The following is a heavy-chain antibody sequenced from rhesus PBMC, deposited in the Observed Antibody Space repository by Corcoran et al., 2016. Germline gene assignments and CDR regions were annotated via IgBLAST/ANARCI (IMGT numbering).Heavy chain of an antibody. CDR2: VNTVYGEK. V-gene: IGHV1-156*01. Sequence: EVQPVQSGAEVKKPGASVKVSCKVSGYTFTELSMHWVRQAPGTGLEWMGGVNTVYGEKKHAEKFQGRVTMTENTSTDTAYMELRSLGSEDTAVYYCTRGYSGNSPYFDYWGQGVLVTVTS. D-gene: IGHD5-24*01. CDR3: TRGYSGNSPYFDY. J-gene: IGHJ4*01. CDR1: GYTFTELS.